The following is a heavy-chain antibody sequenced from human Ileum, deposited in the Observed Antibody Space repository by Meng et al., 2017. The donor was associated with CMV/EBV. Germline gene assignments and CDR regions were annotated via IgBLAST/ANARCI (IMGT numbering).Heavy chain of an antibody. CDR3: ARDYSDRSGNSEHDY. CDR1: GYNIFDSY. V-gene: IGHV1-2*06. D-gene: IGHD3-22*01. Sequence: SGYNIFDSYMHSVRQAPGQRLEWMRRINPNSDGTNYPQQLQGRITMTRDTSITTAYMELSRLTSDDTAVYYCARDYSDRSGNSEHDYWGQGTLVTVSS. CDR2: INPNSDGT. J-gene: IGHJ4*02.